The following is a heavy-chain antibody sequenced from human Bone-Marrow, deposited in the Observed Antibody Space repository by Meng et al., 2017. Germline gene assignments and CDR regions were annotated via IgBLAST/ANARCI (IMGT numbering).Heavy chain of an antibody. Sequence: SETLSLTCTVSGGSISSSSYYWGWIRQPPGKGLEWIGSIYYSGSTYYNPSLKSRVTISVDTSKNQFSLKLSSVTAADTAVYYCARTSAAAGSCLYWGQGTLVTVSS. CDR3: ARTSAAAGSCLY. V-gene: IGHV4-39*07. D-gene: IGHD6-13*01. J-gene: IGHJ4*02. CDR1: GGSISSSSYY. CDR2: IYYSGST.